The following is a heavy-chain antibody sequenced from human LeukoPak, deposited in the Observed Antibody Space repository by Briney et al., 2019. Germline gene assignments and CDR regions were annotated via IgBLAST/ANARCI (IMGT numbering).Heavy chain of an antibody. CDR1: GYTFTGYY. CDR3: ARAYCSAGDCYEFDY. V-gene: IGHV1-2*02. J-gene: IGHJ4*02. Sequence: ASVKVSCKTSGYTFTGYYIHWVRQAPGQGLEWMGWINPNNGGTNYAQKFHGRVTMTRDTSINTAYMELSRLTSDDTAMYYCARAYCSAGDCYEFDYWGQVTLVTVSS. D-gene: IGHD2-15*01. CDR2: INPNNGGT.